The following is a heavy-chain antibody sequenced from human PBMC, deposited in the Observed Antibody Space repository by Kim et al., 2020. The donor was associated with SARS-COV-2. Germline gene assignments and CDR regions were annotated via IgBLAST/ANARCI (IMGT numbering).Heavy chain of an antibody. D-gene: IGHD2-21*01. CDR1: GLSFSDSY. CDR3: ARSGNCYNAFVI. CDR2: ISTRGESI. Sequence: GGSLRLSCAASGLSFSDSYMNWVRQAPGKGLEWLSFISTRGESIFYADSVEGRFTISRDNAKNSLYLQMNYLRDEDTAVYYCARSGNCYNAFVIWGQG. V-gene: IGHV3-11*01. J-gene: IGHJ4*02.